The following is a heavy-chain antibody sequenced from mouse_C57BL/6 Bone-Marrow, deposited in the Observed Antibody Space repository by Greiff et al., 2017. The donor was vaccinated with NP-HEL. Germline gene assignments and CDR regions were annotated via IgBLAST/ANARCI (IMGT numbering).Heavy chain of an antibody. CDR3: ARFATDWYFDV. CDR1: GYTFTSYW. D-gene: IGHD1-1*01. J-gene: IGHJ1*03. V-gene: IGHV1-59*01. Sequence: VKLQQPGAELVRPGTSVKLSCKASGYTFTSYWMHWVKQRPGQGLEWIGVIDPSDSYTNYNQKFKGKATLTVDTSSSTAYMQLSSLTSEDSAVYYCARFATDWYFDVWGTGTTVTVSS. CDR2: IDPSDSYT.